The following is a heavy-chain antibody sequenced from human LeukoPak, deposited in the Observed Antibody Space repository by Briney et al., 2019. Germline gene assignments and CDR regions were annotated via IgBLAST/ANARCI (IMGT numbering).Heavy chain of an antibody. CDR3: ARTSGSYFYYYGMGV. CDR1: GDSIGSSNYY. J-gene: IGHJ6*02. Sequence: SETLSLTCTVSGDSIGSSNYYWSWIRQPPGKGLEWIGYIYYSGSTNYNPSLKSRVTISVDTSKNQFSLKLSSVTAADTAVYYCARTSGSYFYYYGMGVWGQGTTVTVSS. V-gene: IGHV4-61*01. CDR2: IYYSGST. D-gene: IGHD1-26*01.